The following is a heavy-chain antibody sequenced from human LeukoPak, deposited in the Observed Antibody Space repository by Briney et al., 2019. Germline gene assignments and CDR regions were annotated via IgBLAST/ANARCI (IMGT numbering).Heavy chain of an antibody. Sequence: GGSLRLSCAASGFTFSSYWMHWVRQAPGEGLVWVSRINSDGSSTSYADSAKGRFTISRDNAKNTLYLQMNSLRAEDTAVYYCARAAEDTVDYWGQGTLVTVSS. J-gene: IGHJ4*02. CDR3: ARAAEDTVDY. CDR2: INSDGSST. V-gene: IGHV3-74*01. CDR1: GFTFSSYW. D-gene: IGHD5-18*01.